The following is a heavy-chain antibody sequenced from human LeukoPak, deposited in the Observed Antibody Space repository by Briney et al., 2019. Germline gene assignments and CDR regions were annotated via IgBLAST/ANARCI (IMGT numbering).Heavy chain of an antibody. CDR2: IRYDGSNK. D-gene: IGHD6-13*01. CDR1: GFTLSRYG. Sequence: GGSLRLSCAASGFTLSRYGMPWVRQAPGKALEWVAFIRYDGSNKYYADSVKGRFTLSRDNAKNTLYLQMNSLTAEDTAVYYCAKAPFLYSSSWYCTLGYWGQGTLVTVSS. J-gene: IGHJ4*02. V-gene: IGHV3-30*02. CDR3: AKAPFLYSSSWYCTLGY.